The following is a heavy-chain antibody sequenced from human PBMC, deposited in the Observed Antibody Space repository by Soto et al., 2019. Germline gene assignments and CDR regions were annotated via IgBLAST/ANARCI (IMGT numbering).Heavy chain of an antibody. CDR1: GFTSSIHS. V-gene: IGHV3-21*01. CDR3: AKEEWARFFDWLLPFDY. J-gene: IGHJ4*02. D-gene: IGHD3-9*01. Sequence: GGSLRLSCAASGFTSSIHSMNWVRQAPGKGLEWVSSISSSSTYIYYADSVKGRFTISRDNAKNSLYLQMNSLRAEDTAVYYCAKEEWARFFDWLLPFDYWGQGTLVTVSS. CDR2: ISSSSTYI.